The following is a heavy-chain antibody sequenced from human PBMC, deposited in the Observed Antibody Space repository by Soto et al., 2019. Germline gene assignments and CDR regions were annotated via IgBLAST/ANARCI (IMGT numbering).Heavy chain of an antibody. J-gene: IGHJ3*02. CDR2: IGGGGDDT. D-gene: IGHD3-10*01. V-gene: IGHV3-23*01. Sequence: GSLTLSCADSRFNFSNYAMSRVRQSSGKEMERVSGIGGGGDDTYYADSVTGRFIISRDNSKSTLSLQMNGLRAEDTALYYCAKDSINHNSVWDPFDIWGQLTIGTVSS. CDR1: RFNFSNYA. CDR3: AKDSINHNSVWDPFDI.